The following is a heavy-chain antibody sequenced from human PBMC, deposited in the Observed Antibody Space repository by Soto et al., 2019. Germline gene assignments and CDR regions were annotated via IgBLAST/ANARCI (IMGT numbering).Heavy chain of an antibody. CDR2: INPKSGGT. V-gene: IGHV1-2*04. CDR3: ARGDSTDCSNGVCSFFYNHDMDV. J-gene: IGHJ6*02. Sequence: ASGKVSCKASGYSFTDYHIHWVRQAPGQGLEWLGRINPKSGGTSTAQKFQGWVTMTTDTSISTASMELTRLTSDDTAIYYCARGDSTDCSNGVCSFFYNHDMDVWGQGTTVTVSS. D-gene: IGHD2-8*01. CDR1: GYSFTDYH.